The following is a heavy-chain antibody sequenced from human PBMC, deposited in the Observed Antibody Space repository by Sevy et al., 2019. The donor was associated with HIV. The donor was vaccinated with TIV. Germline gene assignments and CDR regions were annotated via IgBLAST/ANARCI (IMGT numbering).Heavy chain of an antibody. CDR1: GFTFSSYG. CDR3: AKGSRYDFWSGPSDYYYGMDV. J-gene: IGHJ6*04. D-gene: IGHD3-3*01. CDR2: ISYDGSNK. V-gene: IGHV3-30*18. Sequence: GGSLRLSCAASGFTFSSYGMHWVRQAPGKGLEWVAVISYDGSNKYYADSVKGRFTISRDNSKNTLYLQMNSLRAEDTAVYFCAKGSRYDFWSGPSDYYYGMDVWGEGTTVIVSS.